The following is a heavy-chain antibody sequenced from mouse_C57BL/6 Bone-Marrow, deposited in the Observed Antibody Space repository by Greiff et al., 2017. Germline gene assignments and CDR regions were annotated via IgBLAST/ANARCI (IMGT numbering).Heavy chain of an antibody. D-gene: IGHD2-2*01. CDR2: IYPRSGNT. V-gene: IGHV1-81*01. Sequence: QVQLQQSGAELARPGASVKLSCKASGYTFTSYGISWVKQRTGQGLEWIGEIYPRSGNTYYNEKFKGKATLTADKSSSTAYMELRSLRSEDSAVYFCAGSEGLRRTAPWFAYWGQGTLVTVSA. CDR1: GYTFTSYG. J-gene: IGHJ3*01. CDR3: AGSEGLRRTAPWFAY.